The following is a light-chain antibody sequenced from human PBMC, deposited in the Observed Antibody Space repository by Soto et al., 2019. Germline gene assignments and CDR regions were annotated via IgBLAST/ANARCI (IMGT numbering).Light chain of an antibody. CDR2: EVS. CDR3: SSYTSSSTWV. CDR1: SSDVGAYNY. Sequence: QSALTQPASVSGSPGQSITISCTGTSSDVGAYNYVSWYQQHPGKAPKLMIYEVSNRPSGVSNRFSGSKSANTASLTISGLQAVDEADYYCSSYTSSSTWVFGGGTKLTVL. J-gene: IGLJ3*02. V-gene: IGLV2-14*03.